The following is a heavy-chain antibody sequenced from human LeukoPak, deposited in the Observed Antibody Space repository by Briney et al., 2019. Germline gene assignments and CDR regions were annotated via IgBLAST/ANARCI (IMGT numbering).Heavy chain of an antibody. D-gene: IGHD4-23*01. CDR3: ARDRTYGGFADY. CDR2: ISYDGSNK. CDR1: GFTFSSYA. J-gene: IGHJ4*02. V-gene: IGHV3-30-3*01. Sequence: PGGSLRLSCAASGFTFSSYAMHWVRQAPGKGLEWVAVISYDGSNKYYADSVKGRFTISRDNSKNTLYLQMNSLRAEDTAVYYWARDRTYGGFADYWGQGTLVTVSS.